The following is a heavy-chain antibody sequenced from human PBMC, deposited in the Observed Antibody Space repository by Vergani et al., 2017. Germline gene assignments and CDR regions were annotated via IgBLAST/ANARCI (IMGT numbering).Heavy chain of an antibody. CDR2: ISWNGVST. CDR1: GFTFDDYA. Sequence: EVQLVESGGVVVQPGGSLRLSCAPSGFTFDDYAMNWVRQAPGKGMEWISLISWNGVSTYYADSVKGRFTISRDNSKGSLYLQMNSLRPEDTALYYCAKEYDSGWCYFDFWGQGTLVTVSS. V-gene: IGHV3-43D*04. J-gene: IGHJ4*02. CDR3: AKEYDSGWCYFDF. D-gene: IGHD6-19*01.